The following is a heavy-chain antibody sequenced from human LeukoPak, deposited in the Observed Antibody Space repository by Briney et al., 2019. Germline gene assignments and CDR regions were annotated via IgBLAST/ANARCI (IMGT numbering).Heavy chain of an antibody. D-gene: IGHD5-12*01. V-gene: IGHV3-48*01. CDR1: GFTFSSYS. CDR2: ISSSSSTI. CDR3: ARGPSSYHNT. J-gene: IGHJ4*02. Sequence: GGSLRLSCAASGFTFSSYSMNWVRQAPGKGLEWVSYISSSSSTIYYADSVKGRFTISRDNSKNTLYLQMNSLRAEDTAVYYCARGPSSYHNTGGQGTLVTVSS.